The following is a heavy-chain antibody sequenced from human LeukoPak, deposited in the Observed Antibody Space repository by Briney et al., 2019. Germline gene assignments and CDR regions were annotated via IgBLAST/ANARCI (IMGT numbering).Heavy chain of an antibody. CDR2: IYRDGSTT. D-gene: IGHD4-23*01. Sequence: GGSLRLSCAASGFGFSRYWMHWVRQAPGTGLKWVSRIYRDGSTTDYADSVKGRFSISRDNSKNTLYLQMNSLRAEDTAVYYCAKAQRYGGNLYYFDYWGQGTLVTVSS. CDR3: AKAQRYGGNLYYFDY. V-gene: IGHV3-74*01. J-gene: IGHJ4*02. CDR1: GFGFSRYW.